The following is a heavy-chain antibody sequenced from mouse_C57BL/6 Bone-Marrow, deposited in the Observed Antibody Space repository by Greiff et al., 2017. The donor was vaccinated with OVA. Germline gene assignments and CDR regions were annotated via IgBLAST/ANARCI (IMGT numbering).Heavy chain of an antibody. CDR2: IDPEHGDT. V-gene: IGHV14-4*01. Sequence: VQLQQSGAELVRPGASVKLSCTASGFHIKDDYMHWVKQRPEQGLEWIGWIDPEHGDTEYASTFQGKATITADTSYNTAYLQCSSQTSEDTAVYYCTVMYYCGSSYGAWFAYWGQGTLVTVSA. CDR3: TVMYYCGSSYGAWFAY. CDR1: GFHIKDDY. D-gene: IGHD1-1*01. J-gene: IGHJ3*01.